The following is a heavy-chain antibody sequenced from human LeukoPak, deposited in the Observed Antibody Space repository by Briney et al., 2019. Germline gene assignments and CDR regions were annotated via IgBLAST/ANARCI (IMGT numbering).Heavy chain of an antibody. CDR2: IYYSGST. J-gene: IGHJ4*02. CDR3: ARVGYCSSTSCYKGVDY. Sequence: SETLSLTCTVSGGSISSGGYYWSWIRQHPGTGLEWIGYIYYSGSTYYNPSLKSRVTISVDTSKNQFSLKLSSVTAADTAVYYCARVGYCSSTSCYKGVDYWGQGTLVTVSS. V-gene: IGHV4-31*03. CDR1: GGSISSGGYY. D-gene: IGHD2-2*02.